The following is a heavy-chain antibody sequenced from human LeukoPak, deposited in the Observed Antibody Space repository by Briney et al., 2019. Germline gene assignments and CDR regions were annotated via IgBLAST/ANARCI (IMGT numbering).Heavy chain of an antibody. CDR2: ISSSSECI. J-gene: IGHJ5*02. CDR1: GFTFSTYS. CDR3: ARNNWFGEFENWFDP. D-gene: IGHD3-10*01. Sequence: GGSLRLSCAASGFTFSTYSMNWVRQAPGKGLEWVSFISSSSECIYYANSVKGRFTISRDNAKNSLYLQVNSLRAEDTAVYYCARNNWFGEFENWFDPWGQGTLVTVSS. V-gene: IGHV3-21*01.